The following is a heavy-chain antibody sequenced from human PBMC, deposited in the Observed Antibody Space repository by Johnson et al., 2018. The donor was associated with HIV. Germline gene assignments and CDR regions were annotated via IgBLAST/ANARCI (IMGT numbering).Heavy chain of an antibody. CDR1: GFTFSSYG. J-gene: IGHJ3*02. D-gene: IGHD2-21*01. CDR3: ARVTRDGGGDCDI. V-gene: IGHV3-30*03. CDR2: ISYDGSNK. Sequence: QEQLVESGGGVVQPGRSLRLSCAASGFTFSSYGMHWVRQAPGTGLEWVAVISYDGSNKYYADSVKGRFTISRDISKNTLYLQMSSLRTEDTAVYYCARVTRDGGGDCDIWGQGTMVTVSS.